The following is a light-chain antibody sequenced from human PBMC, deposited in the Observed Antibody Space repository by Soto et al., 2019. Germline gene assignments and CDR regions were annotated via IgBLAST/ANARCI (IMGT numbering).Light chain of an antibody. Sequence: EIVMTQSPATLSVSPGERATLSCRASQSVSSNLAWYQQKPGQAPRLLIYGASTRATGIPARFSRSGSGTEFTLTISSLQSEDFAVYYCQQYNNWLTFGEGTKVDIK. CDR3: QQYNNWLT. CDR1: QSVSSN. CDR2: GAS. J-gene: IGKJ4*01. V-gene: IGKV3-15*01.